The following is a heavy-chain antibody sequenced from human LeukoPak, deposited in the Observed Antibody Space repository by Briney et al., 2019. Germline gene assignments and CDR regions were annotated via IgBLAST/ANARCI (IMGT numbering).Heavy chain of an antibody. J-gene: IGHJ4*02. CDR2: ISSSSSYI. D-gene: IGHD5-18*01. CDR1: GFTFSTYS. CDR3: ARDRGYSYGPFDY. Sequence: GGSLRLSCAASGFTFSTYSMNWVRQAPGKGLEWVSSISSSSSYIYYADSVKGRFTISRDNAKNSLYLQMNSLRAEDTAVYCCARDRGYSYGPFDYWGQVTLVTVSS. V-gene: IGHV3-21*01.